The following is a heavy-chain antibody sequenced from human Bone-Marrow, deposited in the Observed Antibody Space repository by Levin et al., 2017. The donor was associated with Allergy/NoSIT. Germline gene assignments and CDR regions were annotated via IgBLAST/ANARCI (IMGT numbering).Heavy chain of an antibody. J-gene: IGHJ6*02. CDR1: GDTFDTHW. D-gene: IGHD3-3*01. V-gene: IGHV5-51*01. CDR2: IYPGNSDT. CDR3: SRIMYYGPRVNSGLDV. Sequence: PGESLKISCKGSGDTFDTHWIVWVRQVPGKGLEWLGIIYPGNSDTRYRPALEGHGTMSVDKSVKTAYLQWDSLKASDTAIYFCSRIMYYGPRVNSGLDVWGQGTSIIVSS.